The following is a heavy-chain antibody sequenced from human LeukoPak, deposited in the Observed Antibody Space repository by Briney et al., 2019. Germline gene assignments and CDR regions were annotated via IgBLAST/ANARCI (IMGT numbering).Heavy chain of an antibody. D-gene: IGHD6-13*01. V-gene: IGHV1-18*01. Sequence: GASVKVSCKASGYTFTSYGISWVRQAPGQGLEWMGWISAYNGNTNYAQKLQGRVTMTRNTSISTAYMELSSLRSEDTAVYYCARGRGVSSRWTGGISRGDWFDPWGQGTLVTVSS. CDR3: ARGRGVSSRWTGGISRGDWFDP. CDR2: ISAYNGNT. J-gene: IGHJ5*02. CDR1: GYTFTSYG.